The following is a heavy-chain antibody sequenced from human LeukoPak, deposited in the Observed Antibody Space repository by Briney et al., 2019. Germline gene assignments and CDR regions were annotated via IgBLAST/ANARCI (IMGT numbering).Heavy chain of an antibody. J-gene: IGHJ3*01. CDR1: RFTFDEYG. D-gene: IGHD1-20*01. Sequence: GGSLRLSCAASRFTFDEYGMSWVSQTAGKGLEWVSGIDWNGRSIGYADSVEGRFTVSRDNAKSSLYLQMNSLRAEDTALYYCARAYGKWNDVYFYAFDLWGQGTMVTVSS. V-gene: IGHV3-20*04. CDR2: IDWNGRSI. CDR3: ARAYGKWNDVYFYAFDL.